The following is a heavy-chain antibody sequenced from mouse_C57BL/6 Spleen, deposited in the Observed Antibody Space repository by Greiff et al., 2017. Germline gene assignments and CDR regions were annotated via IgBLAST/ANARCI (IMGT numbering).Heavy chain of an antibody. CDR3: ASRDDYGSSYADY. D-gene: IGHD1-1*01. CDR2: IDPSDSYT. Sequence: QVQLQQPGAELVMPGASVKLSCKASGYTFTSYWMHWVKQRPGQGLEWIGEIDPSDSYTNYNQKFKGKSTLTVDKSSSTAYMQLSSLTSEDSAVYYWASRDDYGSSYADYWGQGTTLTVSS. CDR1: GYTFTSYW. J-gene: IGHJ2*01. V-gene: IGHV1-69*01.